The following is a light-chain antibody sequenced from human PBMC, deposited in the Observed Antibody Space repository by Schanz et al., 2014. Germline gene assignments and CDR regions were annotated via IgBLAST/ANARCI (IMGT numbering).Light chain of an antibody. Sequence: QSSLTQPPSASGSPGQSVTISCTGTSSDVGGYNYVSWYQHHPGKAPKLIIYEVDKRPSGVPDRFSGSKSGTSASLAISGLQSEDEADYYCSSYTSSSTVVFGGGTKLTVL. CDR1: SSDVGGYNY. J-gene: IGLJ2*01. CDR3: SSYTSSSTVV. CDR2: EVD. V-gene: IGLV2-8*01.